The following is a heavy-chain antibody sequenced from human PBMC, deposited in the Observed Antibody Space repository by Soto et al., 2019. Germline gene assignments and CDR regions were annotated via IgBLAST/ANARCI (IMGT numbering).Heavy chain of an antibody. CDR1: GGSISSGGYS. J-gene: IGHJ6*02. Sequence: PSETLSLTCAVSGGSISSGGYSWNWIRQPPGKGLEWIGYIYNSGITYYNPSLKSRVTISVDTSKNQFSLKLTSATAADTAVYYCTTQGFGGLNGRVDVWGQGTTVTVSS. CDR3: TTQGFGGLNGRVDV. V-gene: IGHV4-61*08. D-gene: IGHD3-10*01. CDR2: IYNSGIT.